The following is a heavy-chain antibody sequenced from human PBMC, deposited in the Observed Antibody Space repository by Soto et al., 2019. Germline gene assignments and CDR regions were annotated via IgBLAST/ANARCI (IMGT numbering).Heavy chain of an antibody. Sequence: PGGSLRLSCAASGFTFSSYAMHWVRQAPGKGLEYVSAISSNGGSTYYANSVKGRFTISRDNSKNTLYLQMGSLRAEDMAVYYCARVYPAKYGIDYYYYYYMDVWGKGTTVTVSS. V-gene: IGHV3-64*01. J-gene: IGHJ6*03. CDR1: GFTFSSYA. CDR3: ARVYPAKYGIDYYYYYYMDV. D-gene: IGHD2-15*01. CDR2: ISSNGGST.